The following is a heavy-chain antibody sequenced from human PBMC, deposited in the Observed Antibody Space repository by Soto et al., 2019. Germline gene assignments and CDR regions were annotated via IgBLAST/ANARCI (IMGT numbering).Heavy chain of an antibody. CDR1: GYIFTSYG. CDR2: ISAHNGET. J-gene: IGHJ4*02. CDR3: ARGRYGDY. D-gene: IGHD4-17*01. Sequence: GPGVKKPGASVKVSCKGSGYIFTSYGIAWVRQAPGQGLEWMGWISAHNGETEYAQKFQGRVTVTRDTSTSTAYLELRSLRSDDTALYYCARGRYGDYWGQGALVTVSS. V-gene: IGHV1-18*01.